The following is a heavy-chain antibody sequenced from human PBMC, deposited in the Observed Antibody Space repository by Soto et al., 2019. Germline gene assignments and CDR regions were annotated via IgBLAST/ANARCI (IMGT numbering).Heavy chain of an antibody. Sequence: GASVKVSCKASGYTFTGYYMHWVRQAPGQGLEWMGWINPNSGGTNYAQKFQGWVTMTRDTSISTAYMELSRLRSDDTAVYYCARERGSGSSYFDYWGQGTLVIVSS. CDR3: ARERGSGSSYFDY. CDR2: INPNSGGT. CDR1: GYTFTGYY. D-gene: IGHD3-10*01. J-gene: IGHJ4*02. V-gene: IGHV1-2*04.